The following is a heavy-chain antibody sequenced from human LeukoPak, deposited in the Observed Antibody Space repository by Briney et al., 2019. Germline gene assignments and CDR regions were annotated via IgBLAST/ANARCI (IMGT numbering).Heavy chain of an antibody. CDR3: ARDQDALTGNGAFDI. CDR2: ISYDGSNK. Sequence: PGRSLRLSCAGSGVTFSTYAMQWVGQAPGKGLEWVAVISYDGSNKYYADSVKGRFTISRDNSKNTLYLQMNSLRPEDSAVYYCARDQDALTGNGAFDIWGQGTMVTVSS. CDR1: GVTFSTYA. J-gene: IGHJ3*02. D-gene: IGHD3-9*01. V-gene: IGHV3-30-3*01.